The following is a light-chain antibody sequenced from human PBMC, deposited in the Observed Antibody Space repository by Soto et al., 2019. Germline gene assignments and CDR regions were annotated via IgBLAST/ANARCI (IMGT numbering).Light chain of an antibody. V-gene: IGLV3-1*01. J-gene: IGLJ1*01. CDR3: QAWDSSTRV. CDR1: TLGNKY. Sequence: SYELTQPPSVSVSPGQTASITCSGDTLGNKYACWYQQKPGQSPVLVIYQDTKRPSGIPERFSGSNSGNTATLTISGTQAMDEADYYCQAWDSSTRVFGTGTKLTVL. CDR2: QDT.